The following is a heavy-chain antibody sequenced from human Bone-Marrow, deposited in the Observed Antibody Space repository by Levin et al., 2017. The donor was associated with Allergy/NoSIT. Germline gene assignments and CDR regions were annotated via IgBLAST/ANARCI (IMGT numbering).Heavy chain of an antibody. CDR2: IRPYNGDT. Sequence: EASVKVSCKASGFSFNNFGITWVRQAPGQGLEWMGWIRPYNGDTKYAPKFQGRLTLTTDTSTTTAYMELRTLTSDDTAVYYCTRPRAAVATTNAWFDPWGQGTLVTVSS. D-gene: IGHD5-12*01. J-gene: IGHJ5*02. CDR1: GFSFNNFG. CDR3: TRPRAAVATTNAWFDP. V-gene: IGHV1-18*01.